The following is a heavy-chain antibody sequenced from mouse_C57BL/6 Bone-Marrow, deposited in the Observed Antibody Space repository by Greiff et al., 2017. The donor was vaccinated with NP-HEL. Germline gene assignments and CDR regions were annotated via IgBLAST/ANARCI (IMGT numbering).Heavy chain of an antibody. CDR2: INSDGGST. J-gene: IGHJ1*03. CDR1: EYEFPSHD. D-gene: IGHD1-1*02. V-gene: IGHV5-2*01. CDR3: ARAGGRGWYFDV. Sequence: EVQLVESGGGLVQPGESMKLSCESNEYEFPSHDMSWVRKTPEKRLELVAAINSDGGSTYYPDTMERRFSISRDNTKKTLYLQMSSLRSEDTAVYYCARAGGRGWYFDVWGTGTTVTVSS.